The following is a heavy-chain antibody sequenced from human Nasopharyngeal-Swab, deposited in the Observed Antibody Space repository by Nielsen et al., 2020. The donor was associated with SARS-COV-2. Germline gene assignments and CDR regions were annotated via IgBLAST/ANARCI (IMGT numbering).Heavy chain of an antibody. V-gene: IGHV1-24*01. D-gene: IGHD2-21*02. CDR1: GYTLTELS. Sequence: ASVTVSCKVSGYTLTELSMHWVRQAPGKGLEWMGGFDPEDGETIYAQKFQGRVTMTEDTSTDTAYMELSSLRSEDTAVYYCATIVVVTAKEAFDIWGQGTMVTVSS. CDR3: ATIVVVTAKEAFDI. J-gene: IGHJ3*02. CDR2: FDPEDGET.